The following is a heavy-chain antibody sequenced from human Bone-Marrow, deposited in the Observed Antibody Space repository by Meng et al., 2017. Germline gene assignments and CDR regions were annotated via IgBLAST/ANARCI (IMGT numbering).Heavy chain of an antibody. Sequence: QIPVRESCPTMVRATQTVTGTCAITLVPHTTSGVGVGRLREPPGKAREWLALIYWGGDKRYSPSLKSRLNITTDTSKNQVALTVTNKDPVDTTTYYCAHSSYSSSWYGLTYFDYWGQGTLVTVSS. CDR3: AHSSYSSSWYGLTYFDY. J-gene: IGHJ4*02. CDR2: IYWGGDK. D-gene: IGHD6-13*01. CDR1: LVPHTTSGVG. V-gene: IGHV2-5*02.